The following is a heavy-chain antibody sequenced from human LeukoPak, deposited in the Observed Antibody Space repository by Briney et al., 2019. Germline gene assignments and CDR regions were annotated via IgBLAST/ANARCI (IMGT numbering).Heavy chain of an antibody. J-gene: IGHJ4*02. D-gene: IGHD1-26*01. CDR1: GGSIINSNFY. Sequence: SETLSLTCTVSGGSIINSNFYWGWVRQPPGEGLEWIAMIYYSGSTYYNPSLKTRVTISVDTSKNQFSLNLGSVTAADTAVYYCATLRTLGAPRPPDNWGQGTLVTVSS. V-gene: IGHV4-39*01. CDR3: ATLRTLGAPRPPDN. CDR2: IYYSGST.